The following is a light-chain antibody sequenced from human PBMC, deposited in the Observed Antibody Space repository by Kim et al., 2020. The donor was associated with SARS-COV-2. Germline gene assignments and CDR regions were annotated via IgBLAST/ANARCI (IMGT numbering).Light chain of an antibody. V-gene: IGLV2-14*04. CDR2: DVI. CDR3: SSYTDTSILV. CDR1: SSDVGFYDF. J-gene: IGLJ3*02. Sequence: GQSFTITCSGSSSDVGFYDFVSWYQQEPGKAPKLMIYDVINRPSGVSDRFSGSKSGNTASLTISGLQAEDEADYYCSSYTDTSILVFGGGTKVTVL.